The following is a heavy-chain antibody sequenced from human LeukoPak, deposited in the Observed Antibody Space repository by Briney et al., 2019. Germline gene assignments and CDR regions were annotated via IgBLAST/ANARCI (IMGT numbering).Heavy chain of an antibody. J-gene: IGHJ4*02. CDR3: AKLEYCSGGSCYGPADY. CDR1: GFTFSSYG. V-gene: IGHV3-30*18. Sequence: PGGSLRLSCVASGFTFSSYGMHWVRQAPGKGLEWVAVISYDGSNEYYAAFVKGRFTISRDNSKNTLYLQMNSLRAEDTAVYYCAKLEYCSGGSCYGPADYWGQGTLVTVSS. D-gene: IGHD2-15*01. CDR2: ISYDGSNE.